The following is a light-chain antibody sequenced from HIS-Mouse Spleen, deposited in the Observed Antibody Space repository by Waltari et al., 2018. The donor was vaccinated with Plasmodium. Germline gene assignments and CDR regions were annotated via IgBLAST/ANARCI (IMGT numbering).Light chain of an antibody. V-gene: IGLV3-10*01. J-gene: IGLJ3*02. CDR3: YSTDSSGNHRV. CDR1: PLPKQY. Sequence: SYELTQPPSVSVSPGQTPRITCSGDPLPKQYAYWYQQKSGQAPVLVIYEDSKRPSGIPERFSGSSSGTMATLTISGAQVEDEADYYCYSTDSSGNHRVFGGGTKLTVL. CDR2: EDS.